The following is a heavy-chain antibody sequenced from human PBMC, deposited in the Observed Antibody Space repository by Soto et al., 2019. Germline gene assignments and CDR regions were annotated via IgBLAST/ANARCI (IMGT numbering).Heavy chain of an antibody. CDR3: AAGEPLNY. CDR2: IYYSGST. D-gene: IGHD3-10*01. Sequence: PSETLSLTCTVSGGSISSGDYYWSWIRQPPGKGLEWIGYIYYSGSTYYNPSLKSRVTISVDTSKNQFSLQMNSLRAEDTAMYFCAAGEPLNYRGQGTLVTVSS. V-gene: IGHV4-30-4*01. J-gene: IGHJ4*02. CDR1: GGSISSGDYY.